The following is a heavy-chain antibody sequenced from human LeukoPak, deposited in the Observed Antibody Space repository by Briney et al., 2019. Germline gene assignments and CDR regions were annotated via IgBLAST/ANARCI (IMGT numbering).Heavy chain of an antibody. CDR1: GFTFSSYW. D-gene: IGHD1-14*01. V-gene: IGHV3-74*01. Sequence: GGSLRLSCAASGFTFSSYWMHWVRQAPGKGPVWVTRISNDGSSTSYADSVKGRFTISRDNARNTLYLQMNSLRAEDTALYYCARVGSGTTRDYWGQGTLVTVSS. J-gene: IGHJ4*02. CDR2: ISNDGSST. CDR3: ARVGSGTTRDY.